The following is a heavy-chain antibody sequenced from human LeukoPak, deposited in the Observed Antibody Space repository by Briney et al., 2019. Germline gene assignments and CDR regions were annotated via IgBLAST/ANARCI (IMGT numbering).Heavy chain of an antibody. CDR2: IYSDGSDK. J-gene: IGHJ3*01. V-gene: IGHV3-74*01. CDR3: ATDSGHAFSF. CDR1: GFTFNTAW. Sequence: SGGSLRLSCAASGFTFNTAWMHWVRQAPGKGLVWVSRIYSDGSDKTYADSVKGRFTISRDNAKNKLYLQMNSLRAEDSAVYYCATDSGHAFSFWGQGTKVTVSS. D-gene: IGHD3-10*01.